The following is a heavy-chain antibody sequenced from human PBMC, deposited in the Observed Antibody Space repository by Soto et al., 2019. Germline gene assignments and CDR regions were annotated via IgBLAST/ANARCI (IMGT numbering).Heavy chain of an antibody. CDR2: IIPIFGTT. Sequence: SVKVSCKASGGTFGSYAITWVRQAPGQGLEWVGRIIPIFGTTNYAQNLQGRVTISADKSTLTSYMELHSLTSDDTALYYCAREPHYSHSSGYYVQYWGQGTLVTVSS. V-gene: IGHV1-69*06. D-gene: IGHD3-22*01. CDR1: GGTFGSYA. CDR3: AREPHYSHSSGYYVQY. J-gene: IGHJ4*02.